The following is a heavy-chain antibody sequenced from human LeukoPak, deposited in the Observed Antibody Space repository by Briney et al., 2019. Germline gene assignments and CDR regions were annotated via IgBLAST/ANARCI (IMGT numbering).Heavy chain of an antibody. V-gene: IGHV1-2*06. Sequence: ASVKVSCKASGYTFTGYYMHWVRQAPGQGLEWMGRINPNSGGANYAQKFQGRVTMTRDTSISTAYMELSRLRSDDTAVYYCARVAIKVGAYAFDIWGQGTMVTVSS. CDR2: INPNSGGA. CDR1: GYTFTGYY. D-gene: IGHD1-26*01. CDR3: ARVAIKVGAYAFDI. J-gene: IGHJ3*02.